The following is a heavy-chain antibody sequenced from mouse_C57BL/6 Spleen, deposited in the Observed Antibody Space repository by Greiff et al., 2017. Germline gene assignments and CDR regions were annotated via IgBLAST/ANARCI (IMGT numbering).Heavy chain of an antibody. D-gene: IGHD2-3*01. CDR1: GYTFTSYW. CDR3: ARHDRHYYAMDY. V-gene: IGHV1-50*01. Sequence: VKLQQPGAELVKPGASVKLSCKASGYTFTSYWMQWVKQRPGQGLEWIGEIDPSDSYTNYNQKFKGKATLTVDTSSSTAYMQLSSLTSEDSAVYYCARHDRHYYAMDYWGQGTSVTVSS. CDR2: IDPSDSYT. J-gene: IGHJ4*01.